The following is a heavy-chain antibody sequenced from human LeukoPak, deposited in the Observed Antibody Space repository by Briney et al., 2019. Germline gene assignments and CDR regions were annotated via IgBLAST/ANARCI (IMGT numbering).Heavy chain of an antibody. CDR2: IIPIFGTA. D-gene: IGHD4-23*01. J-gene: IGHJ3*02. Sequence: ASVKVSCKASGGTFSSYAISWVRQAPGQGLEWMGGIIPIFGTANYAQKFQGRVTITTDESTSTAHMELSSLRSEDTAVYYCANYGGNSDGAFDIWGQGTMVTVSS. CDR3: ANYGGNSDGAFDI. V-gene: IGHV1-69*05. CDR1: GGTFSSYA.